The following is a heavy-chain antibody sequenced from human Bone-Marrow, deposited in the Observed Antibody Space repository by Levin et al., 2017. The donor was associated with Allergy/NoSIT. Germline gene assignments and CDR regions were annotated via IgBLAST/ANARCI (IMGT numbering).Heavy chain of an antibody. Sequence: RASVKVSCKASGYLFTGFYIHWLRQAPGQGLEWMGWINPNSGGTKYGEKFQDRVTMTRDTSITTAYMELSRLTSDDTAVYYCAKIKAYGDYGTFDYWGQGTLLTVSS. V-gene: IGHV1-2*02. CDR3: AKIKAYGDYGTFDY. CDR2: INPNSGGT. J-gene: IGHJ4*02. CDR1: GYLFTGFY. D-gene: IGHD4-17*01.